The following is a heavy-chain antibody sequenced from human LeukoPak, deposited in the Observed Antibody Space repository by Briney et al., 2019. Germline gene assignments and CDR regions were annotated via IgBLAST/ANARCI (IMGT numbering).Heavy chain of an antibody. D-gene: IGHD2-15*01. V-gene: IGHV4-59*01. CDR2: IYYSGST. CDR3: ARDQGDCSGGSCYVWFDP. Sequence: PSETLSLTCTVFGGSISSYYWSWIRQPPGKGLEWIGYIYYSGSTNYNPSLKSRVTISVDTSKNQFSLKLSSVTAADTAVYYCARDQGDCSGGSCYVWFDPWGQGTMVTVSS. CDR1: GGSISSYY. J-gene: IGHJ5*02.